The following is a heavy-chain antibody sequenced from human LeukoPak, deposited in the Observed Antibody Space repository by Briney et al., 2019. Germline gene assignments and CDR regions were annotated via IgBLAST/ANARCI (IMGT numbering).Heavy chain of an antibody. J-gene: IGHJ4*02. CDR3: AKERCTSTSCPFDY. CDR2: ISYRGST. CDR1: GNSISSGRHY. Sequence: SETLSLTCTVTGNSISSGRHYLSWIRQHPVQGLEWIGYISYRGSTSYNPSLKSRVTMSLDTSKNQFSLRLNSVTAADTAVYYCAKERCTSTSCPFDYWGQGILVTVSS. D-gene: IGHD2-2*01. V-gene: IGHV4-31*03.